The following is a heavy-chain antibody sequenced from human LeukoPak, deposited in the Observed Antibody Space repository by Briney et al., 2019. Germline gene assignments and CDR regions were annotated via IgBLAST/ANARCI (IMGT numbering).Heavy chain of an antibody. V-gene: IGHV1-3*01. CDR1: GYTFTNYA. Sequence: ASVKVSCKASGYTFTNYAMHWVRQAPGQRLEWMGWINARNGNTKYSQKFQGRVTITRDTSASTAYMELSSLRSEDTAVYYCARQGGFGSQESWFDPWGQGTLVTVSS. CDR2: INARNGNT. D-gene: IGHD3-10*01. J-gene: IGHJ5*02. CDR3: ARQGGFGSQESWFDP.